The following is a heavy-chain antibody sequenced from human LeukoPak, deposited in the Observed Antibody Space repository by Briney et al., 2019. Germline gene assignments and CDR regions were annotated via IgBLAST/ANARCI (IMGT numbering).Heavy chain of an antibody. CDR1: GFLISSRGVG. V-gene: IGHV2-5*02. CDR2: IYWDEDN. CDR3: VRRQYNSDFDFWSGFDY. J-gene: IGHJ4*01. Sequence: SGPTLVKPTQTLTLTSTLSGFLISSRGVGVGWIRQPPGKALEWLALIYWDEDNRYSPSLKNRLTITKDTSKNQVVLTMTNMDPVDTATYYCVRRQYNSDFDFWSGFDYWGHGTLVTVSS. D-gene: IGHD3-3*01.